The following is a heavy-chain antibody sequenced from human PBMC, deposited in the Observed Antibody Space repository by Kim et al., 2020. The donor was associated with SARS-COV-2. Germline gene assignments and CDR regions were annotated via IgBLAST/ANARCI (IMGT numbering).Heavy chain of an antibody. D-gene: IGHD3-10*01. CDR3: ARTRRSHPWALGEFEGYYGMDV. CDR2: ISAYNGNT. V-gene: IGHV1-18*01. J-gene: IGHJ6*02. CDR1: GYTFTSYG. Sequence: ASVKVSCKASGYTFTSYGISWVRQAPGQGLEWMGWISAYNGNTNYAQKLQGRVTMTTDTSTSTAYMELRSLRSDDTAVYYCARTRRSHPWALGEFEGYYGMDVWGQGTTVTVSS.